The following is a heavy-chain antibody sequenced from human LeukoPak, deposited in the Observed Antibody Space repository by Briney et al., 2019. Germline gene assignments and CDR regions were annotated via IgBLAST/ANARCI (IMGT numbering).Heavy chain of an antibody. CDR1: GFTFSSYE. CDR2: ISSSGSTI. CDR3: ARDGLGDFYYYYYMDV. V-gene: IGHV3-48*03. Sequence: SGGSLRLSCAASGFTFSSYEMNWVRQAPGKGLEWVSYISSSGSTIYYADSVKGRFTISRDNAKNSLYLQMNSLRAEDTAVYYCARDGLGDFYYYYYMDVWGKGTTVTISS. D-gene: IGHD2-15*01. J-gene: IGHJ6*03.